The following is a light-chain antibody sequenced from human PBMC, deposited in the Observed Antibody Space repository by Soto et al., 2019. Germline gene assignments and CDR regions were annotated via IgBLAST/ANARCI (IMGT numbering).Light chain of an antibody. V-gene: IGLV1-40*01. CDR3: RSYASSLSVVV. Sequence: QSVLTQPPSVSGAPGQTVTISCTGSSSNIGAGYDVHWYQQLPGTAPKLLIYGNSNRPSGVPDRFSGSKSGTSASLAITGLQAEDEADYYCRSYASSLSVVVFGGGTKLTVL. J-gene: IGLJ2*01. CDR1: SSNIGAGYD. CDR2: GNS.